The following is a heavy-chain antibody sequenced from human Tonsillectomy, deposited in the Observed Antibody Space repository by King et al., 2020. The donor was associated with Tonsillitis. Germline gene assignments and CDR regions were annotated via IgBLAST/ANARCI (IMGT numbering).Heavy chain of an antibody. CDR1: GGSIRSSSYY. J-gene: IGHJ4*02. V-gene: IGHV4-39*01. D-gene: IGHD2-15*01. Sequence: QLQESGPGLVKPSGTLSLTCTVSGGSIRSSSYYWGWIRQPPGKGLEWIGSNYYSGRTYYNPSLKSRVTISVETSKNQFSLKLSSVTAADTAVYYCALGYWSGGSCSDTRHYWGQGTLVTVSS. CDR2: NYYSGRT. CDR3: ALGYWSGGSCSDTRHY.